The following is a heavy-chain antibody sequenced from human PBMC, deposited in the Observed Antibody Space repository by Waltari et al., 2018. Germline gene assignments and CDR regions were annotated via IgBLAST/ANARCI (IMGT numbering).Heavy chain of an antibody. CDR2: IYSGGCT. D-gene: IGHD3-22*01. CDR3: ARGGYYDSSGGYDAFDI. CDR1: GFTVSSNY. V-gene: IGHV3-53*01. J-gene: IGHJ3*02. Sequence: EVQLVESGGGLIQPGGSLRLSCAASGFTVSSNYMSWVRQAPGKGLEWVSVIYSGGCTYNADSVKGRFTISRDNSKNPLYLQMNVVGAEDTAVYYCARGGYYDSSGGYDAFDIWGQGTMVTVSS.